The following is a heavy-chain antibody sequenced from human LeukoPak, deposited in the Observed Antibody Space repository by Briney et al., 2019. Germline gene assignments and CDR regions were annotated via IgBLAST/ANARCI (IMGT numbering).Heavy chain of an antibody. CDR1: GGSISSSSYY. V-gene: IGHV4-39*07. J-gene: IGHJ4*02. CDR3: ARSEGAAAGPHFDY. CDR2: IYYSGST. Sequence: SETLSLTCTVSGGSISSSSYYWGWIRQPPEKGLEWIGSIYYSGSTYHNPSLKSRVTISVDTSKNQFSLKLSSVTAADTAVYYCARSEGAAAGPHFDYWGQGTLVTVSS. D-gene: IGHD6-13*01.